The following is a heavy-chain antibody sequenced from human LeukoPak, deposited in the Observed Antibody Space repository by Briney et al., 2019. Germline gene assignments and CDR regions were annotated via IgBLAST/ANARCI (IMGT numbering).Heavy chain of an antibody. CDR2: INLSGST. V-gene: IGHV4-39*07. D-gene: IGHD2-2*01. CDR1: AGSISSSSYY. J-gene: IGHJ4*02. Sequence: PSETLSLICTVSAGSISSSSYYWSWIRQPPGKGLEWIGEINLSGSTNYNPSLKSRVTISVDTSKNQFSLKLSSVTAADTAVYYCARGDIVVVPAADGVIPHFDYWGQGTLVTVSS. CDR3: ARGDIVVVPAADGVIPHFDY.